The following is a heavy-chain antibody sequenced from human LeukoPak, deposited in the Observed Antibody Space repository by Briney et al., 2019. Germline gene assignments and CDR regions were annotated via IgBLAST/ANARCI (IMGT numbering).Heavy chain of an antibody. CDR1: GGSFSDYF. CDR3: ARVMMEYSYGRGFDP. Sequence: SETLSLTCAVYGGSFSDYFWSWIRQPAGKGLEWMGEINHSGSTNYNPSLKSRVTISVDTSKNQFSLKLSSVTAADTAVYYCARVMMEYSYGRGFDPWGQGTLVTVSS. V-gene: IGHV4-34*01. CDR2: INHSGST. J-gene: IGHJ5*02. D-gene: IGHD5-18*01.